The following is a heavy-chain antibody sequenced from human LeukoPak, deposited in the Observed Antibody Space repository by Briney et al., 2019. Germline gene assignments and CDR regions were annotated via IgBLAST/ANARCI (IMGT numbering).Heavy chain of an antibody. J-gene: IGHJ4*02. CDR2: TTARGGNT. CDR1: GLTFSSHA. V-gene: IGHV3-23*01. D-gene: IGHD4-17*01. Sequence: GGSLRLSCAASGLTFSSHAMTWVRQAPGKGPEWVSGTTARGGNTYYADSVKGRFTISRDNSKNTLYLQMNSLRAEDTAVYYCATPPGDGDSVINYWGQGTLVTVSS. CDR3: ATPPGDGDSVINY.